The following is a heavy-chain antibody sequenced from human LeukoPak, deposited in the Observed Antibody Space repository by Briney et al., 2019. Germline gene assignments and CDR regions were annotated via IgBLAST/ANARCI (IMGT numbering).Heavy chain of an antibody. CDR1: GGTFSSYA. Sequence: SSVKVPCKASGGTFSSYAISWVRQAPGQGLEWMGGIIPIFGTANYAQKFQGRVTITADESTSTAYMELSSLRSEDTAVYYCARGGVIASRNWFDPWGQGTLVTVSS. J-gene: IGHJ5*02. CDR2: IIPIFGTA. CDR3: ARGGVIASRNWFDP. V-gene: IGHV1-69*01. D-gene: IGHD2-21*01.